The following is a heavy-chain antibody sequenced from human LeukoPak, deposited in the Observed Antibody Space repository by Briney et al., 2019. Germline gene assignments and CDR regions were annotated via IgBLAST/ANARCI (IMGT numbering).Heavy chain of an antibody. CDR2: VDHTGST. D-gene: IGHD6-13*01. CDR3: ARVYYSNSYDYWYFDL. J-gene: IGHJ2*01. Sequence: SETLSLTCSVSDDSITMYYWTWIRQPPGKGLEWIGYVDHTGSTNFNPSLKSRVTISVDTSKNQFSLKLTSVTAADTAVYYCARVYYSNSYDYWYFDLWGRGTLVTVSS. CDR1: DDSITMYY. V-gene: IGHV4-59*01.